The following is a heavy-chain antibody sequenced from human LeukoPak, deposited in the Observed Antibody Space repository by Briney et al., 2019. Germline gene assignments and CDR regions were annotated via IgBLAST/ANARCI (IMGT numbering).Heavy chain of an antibody. CDR3: ARGAIFGVVYGMDV. Sequence: SETLSLTCTVSGGSISSGGYYWSWIRQHPGTGLEWIGYIYYSGSTYYNPSLKSRVTISVDTSKNQFSLKLSSVTAADTAVYYCARGAIFGVVYGMDVWGQGTTVTVSS. CDR1: GGSISSGGYY. V-gene: IGHV4-31*03. J-gene: IGHJ6*02. CDR2: IYYSGST. D-gene: IGHD3-3*01.